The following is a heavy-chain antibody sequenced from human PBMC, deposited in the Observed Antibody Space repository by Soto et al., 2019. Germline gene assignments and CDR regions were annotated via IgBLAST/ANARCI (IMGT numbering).Heavy chain of an antibody. V-gene: IGHV3-9*01. D-gene: IGHD6-13*01. CDR2: ISWDSGSI. CDR3: AKGLYSSSWYWPAQH. CDR1: GFTFDDYA. J-gene: IGHJ1*01. Sequence: EVQLVESGGGLVQPGRSLRLSCAASGFTFDDYAMHWVRQAPGKGLEWVSGISWDSGSIGYADSVKGRFTISRDNAKNSLYLQLNSLRAEATAWYSCAKGLYSSSWYWPAQHWGQGTLVTVSS.